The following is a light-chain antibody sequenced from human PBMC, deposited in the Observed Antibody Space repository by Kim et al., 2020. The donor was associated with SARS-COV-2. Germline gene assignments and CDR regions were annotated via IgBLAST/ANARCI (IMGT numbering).Light chain of an antibody. J-gene: IGLJ3*02. CDR3: QSYDSSLSGSGV. Sequence: GTISCTGSSSNIGAGYDVHWYQQLPGTATKHHIYGNSNRPSGVPDRCSGSKSSTSASLAITGLQAEDEADYYCQSYDSSLSGSGVFGGGTQLTVL. CDR2: GNS. V-gene: IGLV1-40*01. CDR1: SSNIGAGYD.